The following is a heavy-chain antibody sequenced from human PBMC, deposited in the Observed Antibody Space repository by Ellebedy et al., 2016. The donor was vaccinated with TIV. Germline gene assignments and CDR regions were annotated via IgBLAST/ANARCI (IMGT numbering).Heavy chain of an antibody. J-gene: IGHJ6*01. Sequence: SETLSLXXTVSGGSISSSSYYWGWIRQPPGKGLEWIGSIYYSGRTYYNPSLKSRVIISVDTSKNQFSLRLSSVTAADTAVYYCARDSGFRVGSGTDVWGHGTTVTVSS. D-gene: IGHD5-12*01. CDR1: GGSISSSSYY. CDR3: ARDSGFRVGSGTDV. CDR2: IYYSGRT. V-gene: IGHV4-39*01.